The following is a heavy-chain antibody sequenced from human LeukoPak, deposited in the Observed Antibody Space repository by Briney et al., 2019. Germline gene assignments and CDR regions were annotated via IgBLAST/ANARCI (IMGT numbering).Heavy chain of an antibody. V-gene: IGHV3-30*01. Sequence: PGGSLRLSCAASGFTFSSYAMHWVRQAPGKGLEWVAVISYDGSNKYYADSVKGRFTISRDNSKNTLYLQMNSLRAEDTAVCYCARDQPYSSSWYGWFFDPWGQGTLVTVSS. CDR3: ARDQPYSSSWYGWFFDP. J-gene: IGHJ5*02. CDR1: GFTFSSYA. CDR2: ISYDGSNK. D-gene: IGHD6-13*01.